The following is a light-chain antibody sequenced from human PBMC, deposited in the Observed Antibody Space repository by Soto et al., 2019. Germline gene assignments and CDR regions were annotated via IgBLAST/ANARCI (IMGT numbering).Light chain of an antibody. CDR3: QQRKNWQVT. CDR1: QSVTSNY. CDR2: GAS. Sequence: EIVLTQSPGTLSLSPGERATLSCGANQSVTSNYLAWYQQKPGQAPRLLIYGASSRATGIPARFSGSGSGTDFTLTISSLEPEDLAVYYCQQRKNWQVTFGQGTRLEIK. J-gene: IGKJ5*01. V-gene: IGKV3D-20*02.